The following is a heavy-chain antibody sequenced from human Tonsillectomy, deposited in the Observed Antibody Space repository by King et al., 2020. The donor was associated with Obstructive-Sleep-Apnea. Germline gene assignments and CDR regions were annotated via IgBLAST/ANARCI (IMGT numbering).Heavy chain of an antibody. CDR1: GFTFSSYS. CDR3: ARASSSVVVPEVFYFDL. CDR2: ISSSSSYI. D-gene: IGHD2-15*01. Sequence: VQLVESGGGLVKPGGSLRLSCAASGFTFSSYSMNWVRQAPGKGLEWVSSISSSSSYIYYADSVKGRFTISRDNAKNSLYLQMNSRRAEDTAVYYCARASSSVVVPEVFYFDLWGRGTLVTVSS. J-gene: IGHJ2*01. V-gene: IGHV3-21*01.